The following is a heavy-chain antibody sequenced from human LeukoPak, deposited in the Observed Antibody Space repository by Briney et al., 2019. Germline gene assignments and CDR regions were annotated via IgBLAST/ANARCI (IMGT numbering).Heavy chain of an antibody. CDR1: GFSFSDYA. Sequence: PGGSLRLSCAASGFSFSDYAMSWVRQTPGKGLEWVSAISGSGDYTYYADSVKGRFTISRDNSKNTLFLQMNSLRAEDTAKYYCAKDPQYYYASGSSFYFHYWGQGTLVTISS. CDR2: ISGSGDYT. V-gene: IGHV3-23*01. CDR3: AKDPQYYYASGSSFYFHY. D-gene: IGHD3-10*01. J-gene: IGHJ4*02.